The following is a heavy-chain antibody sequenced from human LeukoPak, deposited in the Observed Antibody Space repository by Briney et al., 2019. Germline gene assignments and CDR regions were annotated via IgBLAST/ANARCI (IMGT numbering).Heavy chain of an antibody. V-gene: IGHV1-2*02. CDR2: VNPNSVDT. CDR3: ARAHSTYLYYYYYMDV. Sequence: ASVKVSCKASGYTFTGYYLHWVRHAPGQGLEWMGCVNPNSVDTNYAQKFQGSVTMTRDTSISTVYMELSRLRSDDTAVYYCARAHSTYLYYYYYMDVWGKGTTVTISS. J-gene: IGHJ6*03. D-gene: IGHD5/OR15-5a*01. CDR1: GYTFTGYY.